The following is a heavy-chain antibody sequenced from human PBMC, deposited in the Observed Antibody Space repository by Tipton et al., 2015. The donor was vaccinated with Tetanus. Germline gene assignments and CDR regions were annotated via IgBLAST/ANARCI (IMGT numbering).Heavy chain of an antibody. CDR1: GGSVRRGDYQ. Sequence: TLSLTCTVSGGSVRRGDYQWNWIRQPPGKGLEWIASIYFEGSTYYNPSLKNRVTIAVDTAQNLFSLSLTSVTAADTAVYYCARHLYGYWFDPWGQGALVTVSS. J-gene: IGHJ5*02. CDR2: IYFEGST. CDR3: ARHLYGYWFDP. V-gene: IGHV4-39*01. D-gene: IGHD3-10*01.